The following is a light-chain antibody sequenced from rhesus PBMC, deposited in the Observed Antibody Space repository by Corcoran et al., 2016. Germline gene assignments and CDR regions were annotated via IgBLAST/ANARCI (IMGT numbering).Light chain of an antibody. J-gene: IGKJ1*01. CDR1: QSLVHSDGNTY. CDR2: KVS. Sequence: DVVMTQSPLSLPITPGQPASISCRSSQSLVHSDGNTYLSWYQQKPGQPPRLLIYKVSNRYSGVPDRYSGRGAGTDFTMKISRVEAEDVGVYYCGQGTKVPRTFGQGTKVEIK. CDR3: GQGTKVPRT. V-gene: IGKV2-62*02.